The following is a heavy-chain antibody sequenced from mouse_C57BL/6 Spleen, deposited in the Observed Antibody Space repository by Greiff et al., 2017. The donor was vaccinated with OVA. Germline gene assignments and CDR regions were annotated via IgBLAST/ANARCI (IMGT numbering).Heavy chain of an antibody. V-gene: IGHV1-81*01. CDR3: ARGTEGGFDY. Sequence: VKLVESGAELARPGASVKLSCKASGYTFTSYGISWVKQRTGQGLEWIGEIYPRSGNTYYNEKFKGKATLTADKSSSTAYMELRSLTSEDSAVYFCARGTEGGFDYWGQGTTLTVSS. D-gene: IGHD3-3*01. J-gene: IGHJ2*01. CDR1: GYTFTSYG. CDR2: IYPRSGNT.